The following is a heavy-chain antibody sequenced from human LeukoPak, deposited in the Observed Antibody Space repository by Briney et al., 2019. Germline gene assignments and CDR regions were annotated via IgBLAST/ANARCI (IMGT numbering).Heavy chain of an antibody. CDR2: INHSGST. Sequence: SETLSLTCAVYGGSFSGYYWSWIRQPPGEGLEWIEEINHSGSTNYNPSLKSRVTISVDTSKNQFSLKLSSVTAADTAVYYCARVMTTVATRGYFDLWGRGTLVTVSS. CDR1: GGSFSGYY. J-gene: IGHJ2*01. D-gene: IGHD4-23*01. CDR3: ARVMTTVATRGYFDL. V-gene: IGHV4-34*01.